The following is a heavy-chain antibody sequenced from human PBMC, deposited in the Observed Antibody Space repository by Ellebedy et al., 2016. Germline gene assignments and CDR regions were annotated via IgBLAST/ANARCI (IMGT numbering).Heavy chain of an antibody. CDR3: AKDRATAVGAIDY. Sequence: GESLKISCAASGFTFSSYAMSWVRQAPGKGLEWVSAISGSGGSTYYADSVKGRFTISRDNSKNTLYLQMNSLRAEDTAVYYCAKDRATAVGAIDYWGQGTLVTVSS. CDR1: GFTFSSYA. CDR2: ISGSGGST. D-gene: IGHD6-19*01. V-gene: IGHV3-23*01. J-gene: IGHJ4*02.